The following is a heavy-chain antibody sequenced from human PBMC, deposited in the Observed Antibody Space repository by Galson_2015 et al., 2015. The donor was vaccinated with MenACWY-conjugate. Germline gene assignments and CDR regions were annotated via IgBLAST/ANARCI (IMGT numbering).Heavy chain of an antibody. CDR1: GFAFSHYW. J-gene: IGHJ1*01. D-gene: IGHD2-21*01. CDR3: ARDYDHCGADC. V-gene: IGHV3-7*03. CDR2: IKEDGSTT. Sequence: SLRLSCAASGFAFSHYWMSWVRQAPGKGLEWVANIKEDGSTTNYGDSVRGRFTISRDNAKNSLYLQMNSLRAEDTAVYYCARDYDHCGADCGGQGTLVTVSS.